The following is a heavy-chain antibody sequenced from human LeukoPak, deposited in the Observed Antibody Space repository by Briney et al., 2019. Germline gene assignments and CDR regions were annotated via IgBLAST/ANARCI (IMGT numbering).Heavy chain of an antibody. Sequence: PGGSLRLSCAASGFIFSDYGMHWVRQAPGKGLEWVSSISSGSTYIYYADSVKGRFTISRDNAKSSLYLQMNSLRAEDTAVYYCARPDYGGIDYWGQGTLVTVSS. J-gene: IGHJ4*02. D-gene: IGHD4-23*01. CDR1: GFIFSDYG. CDR3: ARPDYGGIDY. V-gene: IGHV3-21*01. CDR2: ISSGSTYI.